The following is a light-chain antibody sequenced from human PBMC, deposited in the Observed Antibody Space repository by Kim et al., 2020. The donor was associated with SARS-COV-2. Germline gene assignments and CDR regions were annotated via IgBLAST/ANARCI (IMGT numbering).Light chain of an antibody. V-gene: IGLV10-54*04. J-gene: IGLJ1*01. Sequence: QTATLTCTGGTSNVSNQGAAWLQQHQGRPPKLHTYRKDSRPSWISEIFSASRSGNTASLTITVLQPEDEADYYCSSWDSSLNSCVFGTGTKVTVL. CDR1: TSNVSNQG. CDR3: SSWDSSLNSCV. CDR2: RKD.